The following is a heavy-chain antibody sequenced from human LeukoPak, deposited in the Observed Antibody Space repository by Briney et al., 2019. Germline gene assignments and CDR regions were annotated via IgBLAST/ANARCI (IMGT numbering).Heavy chain of an antibody. D-gene: IGHD2-15*01. V-gene: IGHV3-30*02. CDR2: IRYDGSNK. CDR3: ARVEWGCGGGSCYGGGFDI. J-gene: IGHJ3*02. CDR1: GFTFSSYG. Sequence: GGSLRLSCAASGFTFSSYGMHWVRQAPGKGLEWVAFIRYDGSNKYYADSVKGRFTISRDNSKNTLYLQMNSLRAEDTAVYYCARVEWGCGGGSCYGGGFDIWGQGTMVTVSS.